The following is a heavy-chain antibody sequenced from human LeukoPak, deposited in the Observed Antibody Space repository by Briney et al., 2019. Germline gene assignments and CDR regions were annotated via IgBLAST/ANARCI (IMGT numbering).Heavy chain of an antibody. CDR2: IIPVFGTA. V-gene: IGHV1-69*13. CDR1: GGTFSSYA. J-gene: IGHJ4*02. Sequence: SVNVSCKASGGTFSSYAISWVRQAPGQGLEWMGGIIPVFGTANYAQKFQGGVTITADESTSTAYMELSSLRSEDTAVYYCAIPGVGATIPYDYWGQGTLVTVSS. D-gene: IGHD1-26*01. CDR3: AIPGVGATIPYDY.